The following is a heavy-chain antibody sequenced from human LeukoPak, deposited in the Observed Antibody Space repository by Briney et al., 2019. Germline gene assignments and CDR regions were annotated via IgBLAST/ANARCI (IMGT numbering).Heavy chain of an antibody. Sequence: GGSLRLSCAASGFTFSSFGMNWVRQAPGKGLEWVSYISDSGSLTDYADSVKGRFTISRDNAQNSLSLQLNSLRDEDTAVYFCAKVIRGGYGMDVWGQGTTVTVSS. V-gene: IGHV3-48*02. J-gene: IGHJ6*02. CDR3: AKVIRGGYGMDV. D-gene: IGHD3-10*01. CDR2: ISDSGSLT. CDR1: GFTFSSFG.